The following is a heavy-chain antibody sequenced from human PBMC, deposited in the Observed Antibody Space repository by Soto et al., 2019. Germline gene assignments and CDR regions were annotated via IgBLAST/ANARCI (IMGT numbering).Heavy chain of an antibody. CDR3: ATYSDIRHRFEH. Sequence: SETLSLTCTVSGGSISSYYWSWMRQPPGKGLEWIGYISYSGSTNYNPSLRSRLTISVDTSKNQFSLRLSSVTAADTAVYYCATYSDIRHRFEHWGPGTLVTVPS. CDR2: ISYSGST. CDR1: GGSISSYY. V-gene: IGHV4-59*08. J-gene: IGHJ4*02. D-gene: IGHD2-21*01.